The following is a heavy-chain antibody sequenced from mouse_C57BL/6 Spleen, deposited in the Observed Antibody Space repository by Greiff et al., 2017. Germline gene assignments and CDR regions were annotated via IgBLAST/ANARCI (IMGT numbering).Heavy chain of an antibody. V-gene: IGHV1-82*01. CDR3: ARSRGGDD. CDR1: GYAFSSSW. D-gene: IGHD3-3*01. J-gene: IGHJ4*01. CDR2: IYPGDGDT. Sequence: QVQLQQSGPELVKPGASVKISCKASGYAFSSSWMNWVKQRPGQGLEWIGRIYPGDGDTNYNGKFKGKATLTADKSSSTAYMQLSSLTSEDSAVYFCARSRGGDDGGQGTSVTVSS.